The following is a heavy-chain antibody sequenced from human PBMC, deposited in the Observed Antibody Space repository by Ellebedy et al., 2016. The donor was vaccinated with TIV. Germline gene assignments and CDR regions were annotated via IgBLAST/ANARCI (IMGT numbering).Heavy chain of an antibody. CDR1: GFIVSTNH. V-gene: IGHV3-21*01. Sequence: GESLKISCTASGFIVSTNHLSWVRQAPGKGLEWVSSISSSSSYIYYADSVKGRFTISRDNAKNSLYLQMNSLRAEDTAVYYCARDLGPLGGYESSWGQGTMVTVSS. CDR3: ARDLGPLGGYESS. J-gene: IGHJ5*02. D-gene: IGHD5-12*01. CDR2: ISSSSSYI.